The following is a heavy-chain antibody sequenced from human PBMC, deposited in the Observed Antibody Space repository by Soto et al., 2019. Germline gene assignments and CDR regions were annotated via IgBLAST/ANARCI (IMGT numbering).Heavy chain of an antibody. D-gene: IGHD3-22*01. Sequence: QVQLVQSGAEVKKPGASVKVSCKASGYTFTSYGINWVRQAPGRGLEWMGWINPGNGNTKYSQQVQGRVMIDRDTSASTAYMEWSSLRSEDTAVYYWARGGYFDSSNYLAYWGLGTLVTVSS. V-gene: IGHV1-3*01. J-gene: IGHJ4*02. CDR3: ARGGYFDSSNYLAY. CDR2: INPGNGNT. CDR1: GYTFTSYG.